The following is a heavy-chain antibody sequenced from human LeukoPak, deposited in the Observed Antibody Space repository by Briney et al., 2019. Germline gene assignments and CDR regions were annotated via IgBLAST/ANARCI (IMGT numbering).Heavy chain of an antibody. Sequence: GGSLRLSCAASGFTFNTYSMNWVRQAPGKGLEWVSYISSSGNTIYYADSVKGRFTISRDNAKNSLYLQMNSLRAEDTAVFYCARDRYATGGTVDYWGQGTLVTVSS. J-gene: IGHJ4*02. CDR2: ISSSGNTI. V-gene: IGHV3-48*01. CDR3: ARDRYATGGTVDY. CDR1: GFTFNTYS. D-gene: IGHD2-8*01.